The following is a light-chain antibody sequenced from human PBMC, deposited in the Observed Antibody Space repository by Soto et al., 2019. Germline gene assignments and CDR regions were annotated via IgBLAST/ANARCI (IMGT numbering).Light chain of an antibody. CDR3: QQYGTSQT. Sequence: EIVLTQSPGTLSLSPGERATLSCRASQSVSSSYLAWYQQKPGQAPRLVIYGASSRATGIPDRFSASGSGTDFTLTISRLEPEDFAVYSCQQYGTSQTFGQGTKVEIK. J-gene: IGKJ1*01. CDR2: GAS. CDR1: QSVSSSY. V-gene: IGKV3-20*01.